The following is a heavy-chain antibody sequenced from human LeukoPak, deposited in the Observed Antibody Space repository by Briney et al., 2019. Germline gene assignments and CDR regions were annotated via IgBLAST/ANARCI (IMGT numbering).Heavy chain of an antibody. J-gene: IGHJ3*02. CDR3: ARASLTYYYDSSGYDGGYAFDI. D-gene: IGHD3-22*01. CDR2: IYHSGST. Sequence: SGTLSLTCAVSGGSISSSNWWSWVRQPPGKGLEWIGEIYHSGSTNYNPSLKSRVTISVDRSKNQFSLKLSSVTAADTAVYYRARASLTYYYDSSGYDGGYAFDIWGQGTMVTVSS. CDR1: GGSISSSNW. V-gene: IGHV4-4*02.